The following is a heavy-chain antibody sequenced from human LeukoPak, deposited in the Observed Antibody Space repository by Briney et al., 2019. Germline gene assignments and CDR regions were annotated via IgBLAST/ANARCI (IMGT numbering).Heavy chain of an antibody. CDR1: GFTFSSYG. CDR3: TTFAYYDFWSGLSDY. D-gene: IGHD3-3*01. J-gene: IGHJ4*02. V-gene: IGHV3-33*01. Sequence: PGGSLRLSCAASGFTFSSYGMHWVRQAPGKGLEWVAVIWYDGSNKYYADSVKGRFTISRDNSKNTLYLQMNSLKTEDTAVYYCTTFAYYDFWSGLSDYWGQGTLVTVSS. CDR2: IWYDGSNK.